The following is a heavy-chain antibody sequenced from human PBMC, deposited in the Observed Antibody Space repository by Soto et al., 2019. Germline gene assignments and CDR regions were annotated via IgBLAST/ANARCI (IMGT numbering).Heavy chain of an antibody. V-gene: IGHV4-59*12. CDR1: GGSISSYY. J-gene: IGHJ5*02. CDR2: IYHSGST. CDR3: ARDTMVRGVITKFDP. D-gene: IGHD3-10*01. Sequence: PSETLSLTCTVSGGSISSYYWSWIRQPPGKGLEWIGYIYHSGSTYYNPSLKSRVTISVDRSKNQFSLKLSSVTAADTAVYYCARDTMVRGVITKFDPWGQGTLVTVSS.